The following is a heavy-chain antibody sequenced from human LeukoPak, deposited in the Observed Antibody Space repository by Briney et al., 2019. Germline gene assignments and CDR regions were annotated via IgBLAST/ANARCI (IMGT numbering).Heavy chain of an antibody. Sequence: GGSLRLSCAASGFTFSSYAMSWVRQALGKGLELVSGISGSGGTTYYADSVKGRFTISRDNSKNTLYLQLNSLRAEDTAIYYCAKDLTYYYDSTGYYFDYWGQGTLVTVSS. CDR1: GFTFSSYA. V-gene: IGHV3-23*01. CDR3: AKDLTYYYDSTGYYFDY. CDR2: ISGSGGTT. J-gene: IGHJ4*02. D-gene: IGHD3-22*01.